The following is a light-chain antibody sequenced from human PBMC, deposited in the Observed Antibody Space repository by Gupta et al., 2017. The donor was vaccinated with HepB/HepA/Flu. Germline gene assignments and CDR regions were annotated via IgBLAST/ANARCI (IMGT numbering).Light chain of an antibody. CDR1: QSVNSN. Sequence: EIVMTQSPATLSVSPGQRATLSCRASQSVNSNLAWYQQKPGQAPRLLLYGASSRPTGIPARFSGSGTGTEFTLTISSLRSEDFAVYYCQQYNNWPRTFGQGTKVEIK. CDR2: GAS. J-gene: IGKJ1*01. CDR3: QQYNNWPRT. V-gene: IGKV3-15*01.